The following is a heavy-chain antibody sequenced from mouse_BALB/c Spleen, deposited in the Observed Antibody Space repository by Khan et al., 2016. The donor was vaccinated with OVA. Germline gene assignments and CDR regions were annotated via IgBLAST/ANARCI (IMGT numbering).Heavy chain of an antibody. CDR1: GFTFSTYG. Sequence: EVQLQESGGDLVKPGGSLKLSCAASGFTFSTYGMSWVRQTLDKRLEWVATVSTGGGYTYYPDSVKGRFTIFRDNAKNTLYLQMSSLKSEDTAMFYCASLAYYYDSEGFAYWGQGTLVTVSA. V-gene: IGHV5-6*01. J-gene: IGHJ3*01. CDR2: VSTGGGYT. D-gene: IGHD1-1*01. CDR3: ASLAYYYDSEGFAY.